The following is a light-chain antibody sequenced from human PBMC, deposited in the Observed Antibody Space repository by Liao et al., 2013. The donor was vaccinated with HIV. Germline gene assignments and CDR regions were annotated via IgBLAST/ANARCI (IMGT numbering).Light chain of an antibody. CDR3: QSADRSGTYSDVV. CDR1: NIGSKS. V-gene: IGLV3-21*01. J-gene: IGLJ2*01. CDR2: YDN. Sequence: SYDLTQPPSVSVAPGKTARITCGGNNIGSKSVHWYQQKPGQAPVVVIYYDNDRPSGIPERFSGSSSGTTVTLTISGVQAEDEADYYCQSADRSGTYSDVVFGGGTKLTVL.